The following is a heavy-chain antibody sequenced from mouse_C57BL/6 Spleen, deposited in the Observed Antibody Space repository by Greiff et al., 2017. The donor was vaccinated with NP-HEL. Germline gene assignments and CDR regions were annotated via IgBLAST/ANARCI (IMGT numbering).Heavy chain of an antibody. J-gene: IGHJ2*01. CDR3: ARGGKAHYFDY. D-gene: IGHD2-1*01. CDR2: IDPSDSYT. Sequence: QVQLQQPGAELVMPGASVKLSCKASGYTFTSYWMHWVKQRPGQGLEWIGEIDPSDSYTNYNQKFKGKSTLTVDKSSSTAYMQLSSLTSEDSAVYYCARGGKAHYFDYWGQGTTLTVSS. CDR1: GYTFTSYW. V-gene: IGHV1-69*01.